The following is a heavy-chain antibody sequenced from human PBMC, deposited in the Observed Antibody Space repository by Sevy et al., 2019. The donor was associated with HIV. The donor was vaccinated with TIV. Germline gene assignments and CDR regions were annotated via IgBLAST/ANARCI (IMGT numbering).Heavy chain of an antibody. CDR1: GFTFSSYA. Sequence: GGSLRLSCAASGFTFSSYAMHWVRQAPGKGLEWVAVISYDGSNKYYADSVKGRFTISRDNSKNRLYLQMNSLRAEDTAVYYCARDGSGSNYYMDVWGKGTTVTVSS. CDR2: ISYDGSNK. D-gene: IGHD3-10*01. CDR3: ARDGSGSNYYMDV. V-gene: IGHV3-30-3*01. J-gene: IGHJ6*03.